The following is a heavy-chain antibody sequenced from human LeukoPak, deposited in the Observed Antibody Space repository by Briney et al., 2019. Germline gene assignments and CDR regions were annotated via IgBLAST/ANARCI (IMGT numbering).Heavy chain of an antibody. CDR3: ARDVKRSPFDY. Sequence: GGSLRLSWAASGFTFSDYYMSWIRQAPGKRLEWVSYISSSGSTIYYADSVKGRFTISRDNAKNSLYLQMNSLRAEDTAVYYCARDVKRSPFDYWGQGTLVTVSS. V-gene: IGHV3-11*01. J-gene: IGHJ4*02. CDR2: ISSSGSTI. CDR1: GFTFSDYY.